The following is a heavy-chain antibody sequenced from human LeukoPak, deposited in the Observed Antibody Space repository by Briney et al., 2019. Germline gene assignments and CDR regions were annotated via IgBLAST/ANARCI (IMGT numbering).Heavy chain of an antibody. CDR1: GGSMRSYY. J-gene: IGHJ4*02. CDR2: IFYSGTT. CDR3: ANWGPSVIALRCLDS. V-gene: IGHV4-59*01. Sequence: PSETLSLTCNVSGGSMRSYYWNWIRQSPGEGLQWLGHIFYSGTTNYNPSLESRVTISVDTSRNHFSLHLTSVTTSDTAVYYCANWGPSVIALRCLDSWGQGTLVTVSS. D-gene: IGHD7-27*01.